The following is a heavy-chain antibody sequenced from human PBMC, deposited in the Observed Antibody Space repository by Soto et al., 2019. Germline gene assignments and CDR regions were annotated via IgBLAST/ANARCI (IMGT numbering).Heavy chain of an antibody. D-gene: IGHD2-2*01. CDR2: IIPIFGTA. CDR1: GGTFSSYA. V-gene: IGHV1-69*06. Sequence: GASVKVSCKASGGTFSSYAIGWVRQAPGQGLEWMGGIIPIFGTANYAQKFQGRVTITADKSTSTAYMELSSLRSEDTAVYYCARESVVVVPAAMITRTSVRRYYYYYGMDVWGQGTTVTVSS. J-gene: IGHJ6*02. CDR3: ARESVVVVPAAMITRTSVRRYYYYYGMDV.